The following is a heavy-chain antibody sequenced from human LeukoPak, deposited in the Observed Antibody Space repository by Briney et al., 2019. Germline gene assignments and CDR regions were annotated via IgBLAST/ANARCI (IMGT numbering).Heavy chain of an antibody. Sequence: PSETLSLTCTVSGVSISNSGVFYWSWIRQHPGDGLEWIGFISYRGSTYYNPSLKSRVSMSVDTSRSQFSLRLTSVTDEDTAVYYCARISQSSGGFYYWGQGTLVTVSS. CDR1: GVSISNSGVFY. CDR2: ISYRGST. V-gene: IGHV4-31*02. J-gene: IGHJ4*02. D-gene: IGHD2-15*01. CDR3: ARISQSSGGFYY.